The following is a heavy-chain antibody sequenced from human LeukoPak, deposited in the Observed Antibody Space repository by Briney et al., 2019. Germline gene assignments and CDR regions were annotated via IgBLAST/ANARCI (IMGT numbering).Heavy chain of an antibody. J-gene: IGHJ6*02. D-gene: IGHD3-16*02. CDR1: GFTFSSYS. V-gene: IGHV3-21*01. CDR2: ISGSGARI. CDR3: ARNTPPVTSNGMDV. Sequence: GGSLRLSCAASGFTFSSYSINWVRQAPGKGLEWVSSISGSGARIFYADSVKGRFTLSRDNAKNSLYLQMNSLRADDTAVYYCARNTPPVTSNGMDVWGQGTTVIVSS.